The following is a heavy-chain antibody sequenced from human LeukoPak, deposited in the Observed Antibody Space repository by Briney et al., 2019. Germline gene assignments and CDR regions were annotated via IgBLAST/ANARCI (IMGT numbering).Heavy chain of an antibody. CDR3: ARLGGKQWLANYYYYGMDV. Sequence: GGSLRLSCAASGFTFSTYAMSWVRQAPGKGLEWVANIKQDGSEKYYVDSVKGRFTISRDNAKNSLYLQMNSLRAEDTAVYYCARLGGKQWLANYYYYGMDVWGQGTTVTVSS. J-gene: IGHJ6*02. CDR2: IKQDGSEK. CDR1: GFTFSTYA. D-gene: IGHD6-19*01. V-gene: IGHV3-7*01.